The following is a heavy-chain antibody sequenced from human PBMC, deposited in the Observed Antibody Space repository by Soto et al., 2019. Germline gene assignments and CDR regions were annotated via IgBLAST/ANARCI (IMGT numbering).Heavy chain of an antibody. CDR2: INPNSGGT. CDR1: GYTFTGYY. Sequence: GAXVKVSCKASGYTFTGYYMHWVRQAPGQGLEWMGWINPNSGGTNYAQKFQGWVTMTRDTSISTAYMELSRPRSDDTAVYYCARDFNSSSWNNWFDPWGQGTLVTVSS. V-gene: IGHV1-2*04. CDR3: ARDFNSSSWNNWFDP. J-gene: IGHJ5*02. D-gene: IGHD6-13*01.